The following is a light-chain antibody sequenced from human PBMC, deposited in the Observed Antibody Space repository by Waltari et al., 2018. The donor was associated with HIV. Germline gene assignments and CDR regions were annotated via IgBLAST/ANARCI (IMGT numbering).Light chain of an antibody. CDR1: SGSVSTSYY. CDR2: STN. J-gene: IGLJ3*02. V-gene: IGLV8-61*01. CDR3: VLYMGSGSCM. Sequence: QTVLTQEPSFSVSPGGTVTLTCGLSSGSVSTSYYPSWYQQTPGQAPRTLIYSTNTRSSGVPDRFSGSILGNKAALTITGAQADDESDYYCVLYMGSGSCMFGGGTKLTVL.